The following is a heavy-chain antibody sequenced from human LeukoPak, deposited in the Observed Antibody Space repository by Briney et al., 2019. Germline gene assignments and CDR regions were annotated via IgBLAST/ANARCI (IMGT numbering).Heavy chain of an antibody. CDR1: GYTFTGCC. V-gene: IGHV1-46*01. CDR2: ITPSGGNT. J-gene: IGHJ4*02. D-gene: IGHD5-24*01. CDR3: ARVGYTGWNWGLDY. Sequence: ASVKVSCKASGYTFTGCCMHWVRQAPGQGLGGMGVITPSGGNTIYAEKVQGRLTMTRDMSTSTVYMELSSLRSEDTAVYYCARVGYTGWNWGLDYWGQGTLVTVSS.